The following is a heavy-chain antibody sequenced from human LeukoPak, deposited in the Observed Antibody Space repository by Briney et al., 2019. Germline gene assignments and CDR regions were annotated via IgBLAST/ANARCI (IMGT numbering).Heavy chain of an antibody. Sequence: ASVKVSCKASGYTFTSYGISWVRQAPGQGLEWMGWISAYNGNTNYAQKLQGRVTMTTDTSTSTAYMELRSLRSDDTAVYYCAGAPLVVTATPTFDYWGQGTLVTASS. J-gene: IGHJ4*02. V-gene: IGHV1-18*01. CDR2: ISAYNGNT. D-gene: IGHD2-21*02. CDR1: GYTFTSYG. CDR3: AGAPLVVTATPTFDY.